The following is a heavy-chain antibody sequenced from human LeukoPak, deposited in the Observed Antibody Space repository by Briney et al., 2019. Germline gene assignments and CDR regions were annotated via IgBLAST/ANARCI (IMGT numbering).Heavy chain of an antibody. V-gene: IGHV4-4*07. CDR3: ARGQYHLLYWYFDL. CDR2: IYSSGST. D-gene: IGHD2-2*01. CDR1: GGSISSYY. J-gene: IGHJ2*01. Sequence: PSETLSLTCTVSGGSISSYYWSWIRQPAGKGLEWIGRIYSSGSTNYNPSLKSRVTMSVDTSKNQFSLKLCSVTAADTAVYYCARGQYHLLYWYFDLWGRGTLVTVSS.